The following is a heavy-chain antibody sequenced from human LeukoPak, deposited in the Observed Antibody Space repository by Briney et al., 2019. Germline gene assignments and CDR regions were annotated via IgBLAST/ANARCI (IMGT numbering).Heavy chain of an antibody. D-gene: IGHD6-19*01. CDR1: GFSFSNYG. CDR2: IVSSGDTT. CDR3: AKADGGQWPSSYYYYYMDV. Sequence: PGGSLRLSCAASGFSFSNYGMGWVRQAPGKGLEWVSAIVSSGDTTYYADSVKGRFTISRDNSKNTLYLQMNSLRAEDTAVYYCAKADGGQWPSSYYYYYMDVWGKGTTVTVSS. V-gene: IGHV3-23*01. J-gene: IGHJ6*03.